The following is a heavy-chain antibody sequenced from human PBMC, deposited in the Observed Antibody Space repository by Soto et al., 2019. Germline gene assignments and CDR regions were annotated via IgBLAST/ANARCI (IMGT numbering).Heavy chain of an antibody. D-gene: IGHD1-1*01. CDR1: GYSFTTHW. J-gene: IGHJ6*02. CDR3: ARRPSGPQEEYNDYHFYGVDV. V-gene: IGHV5-10-1*01. CDR2: IDPGNSYI. Sequence: PGESLKISCRGSGYSFTTHWITWVRQTPWKGLEWMGRIDPGNSYINYSPSFQGHVTISVDRSISTAYLQWSRPEASDNAIYFCARRPSGPQEEYNDYHFYGVDVSGQATKITVSS.